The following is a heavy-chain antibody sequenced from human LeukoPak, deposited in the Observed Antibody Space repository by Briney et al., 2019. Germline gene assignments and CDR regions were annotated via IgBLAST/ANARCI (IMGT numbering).Heavy chain of an antibody. J-gene: IGHJ1*01. CDR2: INSDGTYT. Sequence: GGSLRLSCAASGFSFRSYFMHWVRQAPGKGLVWVSRINSDGTYTEYEDSVKGRFTISRDNAKDMLYLQVNSLRAEDTAVYYCAITVDCRATTDCYSYFHHWGQGTLVTVAS. V-gene: IGHV3-74*03. CDR3: AITVDCRATTDCYSYFHH. CDR1: GFSFRSYF. D-gene: IGHD2-21*02.